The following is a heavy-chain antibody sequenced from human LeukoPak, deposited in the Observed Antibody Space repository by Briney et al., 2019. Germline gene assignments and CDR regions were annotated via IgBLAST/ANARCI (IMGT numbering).Heavy chain of an antibody. D-gene: IGHD6-19*01. CDR2: IYYSGST. V-gene: IGHV4-39*07. CDR1: GGSISSSSYY. CDR3: AREPQWLVAFDY. Sequence: PSETLSLTCTVSGGSISSSSYYWGWIRQPPGKGLEWIGSIYYSGSTYYNPSLKSRVTISVDTSKNQFSLKLSSVTAADTAVYYCAREPQWLVAFDYWGQGTLVTVSS. J-gene: IGHJ4*02.